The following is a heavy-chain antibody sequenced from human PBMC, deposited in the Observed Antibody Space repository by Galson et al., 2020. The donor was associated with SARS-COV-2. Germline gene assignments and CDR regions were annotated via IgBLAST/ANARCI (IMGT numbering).Heavy chain of an antibody. CDR2: IIPILGIA. Sequence: SVKVSCKASGGTFSSYAISWVRQAPGQGLEWMGGIIPILGIANYAQKFQGRVTITADKSTSTAYMELSSLRSEDTAVYYCARDTYSSGWYPPGDYYYYYMDVWGKGTTVTVSS. J-gene: IGHJ6*03. D-gene: IGHD6-19*01. CDR3: ARDTYSSGWYPPGDYYYYYMDV. V-gene: IGHV1-69*10. CDR1: GGTFSSYA.